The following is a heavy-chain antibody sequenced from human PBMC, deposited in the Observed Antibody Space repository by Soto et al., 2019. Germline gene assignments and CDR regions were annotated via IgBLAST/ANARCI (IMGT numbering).Heavy chain of an antibody. CDR1: GGSISSAVYS. CDR3: ARGAHAYPYYFDS. CDR2: IFHTGST. Sequence: QLQLQESGSGLVKPSQTLSLTCAVSGGSISSAVYSWNWIRQPPGKGLEWIGYIFHTGSTYSNPSLKSRVTILLDTSKQQFSLKLSSVTAADTAVYYCARGAHAYPYYFDSWGQGTLVTVSS. D-gene: IGHD2-2*01. J-gene: IGHJ4*02. V-gene: IGHV4-30-2*01.